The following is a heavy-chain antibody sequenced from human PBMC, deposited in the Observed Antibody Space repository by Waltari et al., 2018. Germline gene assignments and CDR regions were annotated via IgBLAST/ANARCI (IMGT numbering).Heavy chain of an antibody. CDR2: IYHSGSP. J-gene: IGHJ4*02. D-gene: IGHD6-13*01. Sequence: QGQLQESGPGLVKPSETLSLTCAVSGYSISSGYYWGWIRQPPGKGLEWIGSIYHSGSPYDSPSLKCRVTRSVDTSKNQFSLKRSSVTAADTAVYYCARQADIAAAGNRLFDYWGQGTLVTVSS. CDR1: GYSISSGYY. CDR3: ARQADIAAAGNRLFDY. V-gene: IGHV4-38-2*01.